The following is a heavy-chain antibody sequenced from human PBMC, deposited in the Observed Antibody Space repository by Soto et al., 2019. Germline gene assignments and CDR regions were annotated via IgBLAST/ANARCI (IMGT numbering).Heavy chain of an antibody. V-gene: IGHV3-21*01. Sequence: EVQLVESGGGLVKPGGSLTLSCAASGFTFSSYSMNWVRQAPGKGLEWVSSISSSSRHIYYADSVKGRFTISRDNAKNSLYLQMNSLSAEDTAMYFCARDPSDLWEPDQYFPHWGQGTLVAVSS. CDR1: GFTFSSYS. CDR3: ARDPSDLWEPDQYFPH. D-gene: IGHD1-26*01. J-gene: IGHJ1*01. CDR2: ISSSSRHI.